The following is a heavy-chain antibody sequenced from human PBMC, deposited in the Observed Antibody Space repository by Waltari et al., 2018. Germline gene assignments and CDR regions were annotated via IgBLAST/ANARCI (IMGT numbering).Heavy chain of an antibody. J-gene: IGHJ4*02. CDR1: GFTFSSYS. V-gene: IGHV3-21*01. CDR3: ARDPLGYDFWSGYLNNFDY. CDR2: ISSSSSYI. D-gene: IGHD3-3*01. Sequence: EVQLVESGGGLVKPGGSLRLSCAASGFTFSSYSMNWVRQAPGKGMEWVSSISSSSSYIYYADSVKGRFTISRDNAKNSLYLQMNSLRAEVTAVYYCARDPLGYDFWSGYLNNFDYWGQGTLVTVSS.